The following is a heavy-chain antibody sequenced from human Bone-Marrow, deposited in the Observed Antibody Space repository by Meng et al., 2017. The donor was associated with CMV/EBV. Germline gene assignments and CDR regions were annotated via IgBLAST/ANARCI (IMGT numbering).Heavy chain of an antibody. D-gene: IGHD5-12*01. V-gene: IGHV1-8*03. J-gene: IGHJ6*02. CDR1: GYTFTSYD. Sequence: ASVKVSCKASGYTFTSYDINWVRQATGQGLEWMGWMNPNSGNTGYAQKFQGRVTITRNTSISTAYMELSSLRSEDTAVYYCARSVGTIYLWVRGMDVWGQGTTVTVSS. CDR3: ARSVGTIYLWVRGMDV. CDR2: MNPNSGNT.